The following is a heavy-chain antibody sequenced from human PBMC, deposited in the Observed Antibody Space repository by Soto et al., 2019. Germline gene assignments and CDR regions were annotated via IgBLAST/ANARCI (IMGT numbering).Heavy chain of an antibody. Sequence: QVQLVQSGAEVKKPGASVKVSCKASGYTFASYAISWMRQAPGKGLEWMGWISAYNGNTNYAQKLQGRVTMTTDTATSTAYMELRSLRTEDTAVSYCARDPPPPDYWGQGTLVTVSS. CDR3: ARDPPPPDY. J-gene: IGHJ4*02. CDR1: GYTFASYA. V-gene: IGHV1-18*01. CDR2: ISAYNGNT.